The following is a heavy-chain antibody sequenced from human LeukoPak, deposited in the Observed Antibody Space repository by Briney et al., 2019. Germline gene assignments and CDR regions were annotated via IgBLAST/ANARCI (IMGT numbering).Heavy chain of an antibody. CDR3: ARVDTTMVRGVIPYYYGMDV. CDR1: GLTVSSNY. Sequence: GGSLRLSCAASGLTVSSNYMSWVRQAPGEGLEWVSLIYSGGSTFYADSVKGRFTISRDNSKSTLYLQMNSLRAEDTAVYYCARVDTTMVRGVIPYYYGMDVWGQGTTVTVSS. V-gene: IGHV3-66*01. CDR2: IYSGGST. D-gene: IGHD3-10*01. J-gene: IGHJ6*02.